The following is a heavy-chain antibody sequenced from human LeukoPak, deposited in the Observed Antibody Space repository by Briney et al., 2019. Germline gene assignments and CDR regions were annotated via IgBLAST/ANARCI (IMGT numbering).Heavy chain of an antibody. Sequence: SETLSLTCTVSGGSISSYYWSWIRQPPGKGLEWIGYIYYSGSTNYNPSLKSRVTISVDTSKNQFSLKLSSVTAADTAVYYCARRERRNPFDYWGQGTLVTVSS. J-gene: IGHJ4*02. CDR2: IYYSGST. V-gene: IGHV4-59*12. D-gene: IGHD1-14*01. CDR3: ARRERRNPFDY. CDR1: GGSISSYY.